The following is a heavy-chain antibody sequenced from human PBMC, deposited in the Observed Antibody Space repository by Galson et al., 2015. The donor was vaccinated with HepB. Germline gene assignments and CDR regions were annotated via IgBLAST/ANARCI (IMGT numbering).Heavy chain of an antibody. CDR1: GFTFSSYA. D-gene: IGHD6-13*01. CDR3: ARDGIAAAVIAKIFDY. J-gene: IGHJ4*02. CDR2: ISYDGSNK. V-gene: IGHV3-30-3*01. Sequence: SLRLSCAASGFTFSSYAMHWVRQAPGKGLEWVAVISYDGSNKYYADSVKGRFTISRDNSKNTLYLQMNSLRAEDTAVYYCARDGIAAAVIAKIFDYWGQGTLVTVSS.